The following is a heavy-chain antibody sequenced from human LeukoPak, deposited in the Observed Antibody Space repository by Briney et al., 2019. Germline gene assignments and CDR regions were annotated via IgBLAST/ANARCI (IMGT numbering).Heavy chain of an antibody. Sequence: GGSLRLSCAASGFPFSSYAMNWVRQAPGKGLEWVSIIFGSGDATYYADSVKGRFTISRDNSKNTLYLQMNSLRAEDTAVYYCAKEEFQMATNFDYWGQGTLVTVSS. J-gene: IGHJ4*02. CDR2: IFGSGDAT. CDR3: AKEEFQMATNFDY. CDR1: GFPFSSYA. V-gene: IGHV3-23*01. D-gene: IGHD5-24*01.